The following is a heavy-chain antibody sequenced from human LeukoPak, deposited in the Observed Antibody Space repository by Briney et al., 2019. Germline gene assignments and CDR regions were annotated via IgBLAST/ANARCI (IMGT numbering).Heavy chain of an antibody. CDR2: IKPNSGGT. V-gene: IGHV1-2*02. Sequence: GASVKVSCKASGYTLTDYYMHWVRQAPGQGLEWMGWIKPNSGGTDYAQKFQGRVTMTRDTSISTAFMELSRLTSDDTAVYYCTREGDRIAVAGRTGWFDPWGQGTLVTVSS. J-gene: IGHJ5*02. CDR3: TREGDRIAVAGRTGWFDP. CDR1: GYTLTDYY. D-gene: IGHD6-19*01.